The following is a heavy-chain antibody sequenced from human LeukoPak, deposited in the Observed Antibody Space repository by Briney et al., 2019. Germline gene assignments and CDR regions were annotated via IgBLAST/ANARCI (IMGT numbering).Heavy chain of an antibody. J-gene: IGHJ6*02. CDR2: MNPNSGNT. CDR1: GYTFTSYD. CDR3: ARDKLTVYYYYGMDV. Sequence: ASVKVSCKASGYTFTSYDINWVRQATGQGLEWMGWMNPNSGNTGYAQKFQVRVTMTRNTSISTAYMELSSLRSEDTAVYYCARDKLTVYYYYGMDVWGQGTTVTVSS. V-gene: IGHV1-8*01. D-gene: IGHD3-9*01.